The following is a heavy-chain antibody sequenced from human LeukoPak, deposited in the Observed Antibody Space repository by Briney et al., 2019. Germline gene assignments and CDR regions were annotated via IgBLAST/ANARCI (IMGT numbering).Heavy chain of an antibody. CDR3: VRAVKYRSGPLTDLLPYYFDY. Sequence: GGSLRLSCAASGFTFSSYAMHWVRQAPGKGLEYVSAISSNGGSTYYANSVKGRFTISRDNSKNTLYLQMGSLRAEDMAVYYCVRAVKYRSGPLTDLLPYYFDYWGQGTLVTVSS. CDR2: ISSNGGST. CDR1: GFTFSSYA. J-gene: IGHJ4*02. D-gene: IGHD6-19*01. V-gene: IGHV3-64*01.